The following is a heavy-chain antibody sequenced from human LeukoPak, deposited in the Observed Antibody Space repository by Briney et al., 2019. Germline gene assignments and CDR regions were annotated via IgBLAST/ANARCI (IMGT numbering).Heavy chain of an antibody. J-gene: IGHJ3*02. V-gene: IGHV5-51*01. D-gene: IGHD3-10*01. CDR1: GYSFTSYW. Sequence: GESLKISCKGSGYSFTSYWIGWVRPLPGKGLEWMGIIYPGDSDTRYSPSFQGQVTISADKSITTAYLQWSSLKASATAMYYCAMSLGGLRDALDIWGKGTMAPVS. CDR2: IYPGDSDT. CDR3: AMSLGGLRDALDI.